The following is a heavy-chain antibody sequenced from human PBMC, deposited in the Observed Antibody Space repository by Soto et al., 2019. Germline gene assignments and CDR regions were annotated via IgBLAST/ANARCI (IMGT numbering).Heavy chain of an antibody. D-gene: IGHD3-3*01. J-gene: IGHJ3*02. CDR1: GYTFTSYY. CDR2: INPSGGST. Sequence: ASVKVSCKASGYTFTSYYMHWVRQAPGQGLEWMGIINPSGGSTSYAQKLQGRVTMTRDTSTSTVYMELSSLRSEDTAVYYCAREVRRFLENPGGPYDAFDIWGQGTMVTVSS. CDR3: AREVRRFLENPGGPYDAFDI. V-gene: IGHV1-46*01.